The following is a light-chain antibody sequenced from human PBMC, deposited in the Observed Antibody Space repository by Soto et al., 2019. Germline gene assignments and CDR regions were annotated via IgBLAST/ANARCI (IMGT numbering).Light chain of an antibody. CDR1: QSVSSSY. J-gene: IGKJ2*01. Sequence: EIVLTQSPGTLSLSPGERATLSCRASQSVSSSYLAWYQQKHGQAPRLLIYGASSRATGIPDRFSGSGSGTDFTLTISRLEPEDFAVYYCHQYGSSPYTFGQGTKLEIK. V-gene: IGKV3-20*01. CDR3: HQYGSSPYT. CDR2: GAS.